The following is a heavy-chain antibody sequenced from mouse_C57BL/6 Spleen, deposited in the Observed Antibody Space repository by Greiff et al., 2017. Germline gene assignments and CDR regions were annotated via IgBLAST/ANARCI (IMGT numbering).Heavy chain of an antibody. Sequence: EVHLVESGGGLVKPGGSLKLSCAASGFTFSSYAMYWVRQTPEKRLGWVATVSDGGSATYYPDNVKGRFTITRDNAKNNLYLEMSHLKSEDTAMYYCARVGGRLFDYWGQGTTLTVSS. CDR1: GFTFSSYA. V-gene: IGHV5-4*01. J-gene: IGHJ2*01. D-gene: IGHD1-1*02. CDR3: ARVGGRLFDY. CDR2: VSDGGSAT.